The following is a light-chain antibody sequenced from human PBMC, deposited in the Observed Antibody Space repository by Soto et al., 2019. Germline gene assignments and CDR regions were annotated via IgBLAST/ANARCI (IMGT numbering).Light chain of an antibody. J-gene: IGKJ1*01. V-gene: IGKV3-11*01. Sequence: EIVLTQSPATLSLSPGERATLSCRVSQSISSYLAWYQQKPGQAPRLLIYDGSNRATGIPARFSGSGYGTDFTLTISSLAPEDFAVYYCQQRTDWLWTFGQGTKVQMK. CDR1: QSISSY. CDR3: QQRTDWLWT. CDR2: DGS.